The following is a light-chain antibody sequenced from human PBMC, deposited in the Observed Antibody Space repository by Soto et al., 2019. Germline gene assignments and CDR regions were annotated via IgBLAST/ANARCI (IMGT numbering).Light chain of an antibody. J-gene: IGLJ1*01. CDR2: DVS. CDR3: SSYTSSSIYV. Sequence: QSALTQPASVSGSPGQSITISCTGTSSDVGGYNYVSWYQQHPGKAPKLMIYDVSNRPSGVSNRFSGSKSGNTASLTISGLQAEDEADYHCSSYTSSSIYVFGTGTKVTVL. V-gene: IGLV2-14*01. CDR1: SSDVGGYNY.